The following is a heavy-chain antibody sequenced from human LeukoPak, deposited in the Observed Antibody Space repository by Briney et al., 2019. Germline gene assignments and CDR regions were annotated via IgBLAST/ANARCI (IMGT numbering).Heavy chain of an antibody. CDR1: GFTFSSYT. Sequence: PGGSLRLSCAASGFTFSSYTMNWVRQAPGQGLEWVSSISSSSSYIYNADSVKGRFTISRDNAKNSLYLQMDSLRADDMAVYYCARTICSSTSCYSYDGFDLWGQGTMVTVSS. D-gene: IGHD2-2*02. CDR2: ISSSSSYI. J-gene: IGHJ3*01. CDR3: ARTICSSTSCYSYDGFDL. V-gene: IGHV3-21*01.